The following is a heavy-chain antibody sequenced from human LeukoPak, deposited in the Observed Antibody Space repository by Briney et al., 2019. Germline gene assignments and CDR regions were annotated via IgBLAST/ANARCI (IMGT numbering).Heavy chain of an antibody. V-gene: IGHV4-4*07. CDR3: ARGLRFLEWLQTFAAFDI. J-gene: IGHJ3*02. CDR1: GGSISSYY. Sequence: SETLSLTCTVSGGSISSYYWSWIRQPAGNGLEWIGRIYTSGSTNYNPSLKSRVTMSVDTSKNQFSLKLSSVTAADTAVYYCARGLRFLEWLQTFAAFDIWGQGTMVTVSS. D-gene: IGHD3-3*01. CDR2: IYTSGST.